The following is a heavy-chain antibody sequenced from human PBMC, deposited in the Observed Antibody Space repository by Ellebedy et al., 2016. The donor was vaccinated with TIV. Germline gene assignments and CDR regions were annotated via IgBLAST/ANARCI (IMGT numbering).Heavy chain of an antibody. CDR3: AKELTYGSGRPLDY. CDR1: GFTFSIYG. D-gene: IGHD3-10*01. V-gene: IGHV3-33*06. J-gene: IGHJ4*02. Sequence: PGGSLRLSCAASGFTFSIYGMHWVRQAPGKGLEWVGIIWHDGSHSYYADSVKGRFTISRDNSKNTLYLQMNSLRAEDTAVYYCAKELTYGSGRPLDYWGQGTLVTVSS. CDR2: IWHDGSHS.